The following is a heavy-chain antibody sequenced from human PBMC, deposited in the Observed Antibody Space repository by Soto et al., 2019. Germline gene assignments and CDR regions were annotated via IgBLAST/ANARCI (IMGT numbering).Heavy chain of an antibody. CDR3: ARDQSAYYYDSSGYDY. D-gene: IGHD3-22*01. CDR2: IWYDGSNK. CDR1: GFTFSSYG. Sequence: QVQLVESGGVVVQPGRSLRLSCAASGFTFSSYGLHWVRQAPGKGLEWVAVIWYDGSNKYYADSVKGRFTISRDNSKNPLYLQMNSLRAEDTAVYYCARDQSAYYYDSSGYDYWGQGTLVTVSS. V-gene: IGHV3-33*01. J-gene: IGHJ4*02.